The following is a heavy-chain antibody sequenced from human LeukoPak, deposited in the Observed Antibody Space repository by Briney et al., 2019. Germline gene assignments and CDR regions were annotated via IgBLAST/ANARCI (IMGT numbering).Heavy chain of an antibody. J-gene: IGHJ3*02. CDR3: ARGPSRVVVPAVDDAFDI. D-gene: IGHD2-2*01. V-gene: IGHV3-21*01. CDR1: GFTFSTYS. Sequence: GGSLRLYCAASGFTFSTYSMNWVRQAPGKGLEWASSISSSSSYIYYADSVKGRFTISRANAKNSLYLQMNSLRAEDTAVYYCARGPSRVVVPAVDDAFDIWGQGTMVTVSS. CDR2: ISSSSSYI.